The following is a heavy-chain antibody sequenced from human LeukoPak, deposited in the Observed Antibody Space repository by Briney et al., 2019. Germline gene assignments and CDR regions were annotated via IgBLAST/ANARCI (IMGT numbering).Heavy chain of an antibody. CDR3: ARERYYHYYGMDV. V-gene: IGHV4-4*07. CDR1: GGSISSYY. CDR2: IYTSGST. Sequence: PSETLSLTCTVSGGSISSYYWSWIRQPAGKGLEWIGRIYTSGSTNYNPSLKSRVTMSVDTSENQFSLKVSSVTAADTAVYFCARERYYHYYGMDVWGQGTTVTVSS. J-gene: IGHJ6*02.